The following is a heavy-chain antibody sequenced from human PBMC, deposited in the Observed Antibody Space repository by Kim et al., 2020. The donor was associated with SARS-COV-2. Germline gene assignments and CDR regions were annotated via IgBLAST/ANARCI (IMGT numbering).Heavy chain of an antibody. CDR2: IYYSGST. D-gene: IGHD3-9*01. CDR1: GGSISSGGYY. J-gene: IGHJ6*02. CDR3: AGGERDYDILTGYPRDYYYYGMDV. V-gene: IGHV4-31*03. Sequence: SETLSLTCTVSGGSISSGGYYWSWICQHPGKGLEWIGYIYYSGSTYYNPSLKSRVTISVDTSKNQFSLKLSSVTAADTAVYYCAGGERDYDILTGYPRDYYYYGMDVWGQGTTVTVSS.